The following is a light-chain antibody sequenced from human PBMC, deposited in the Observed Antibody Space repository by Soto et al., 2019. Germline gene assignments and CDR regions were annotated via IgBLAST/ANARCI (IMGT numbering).Light chain of an antibody. CDR2: KVS. CDR1: QSLVHSDGNIY. V-gene: IGKV2-30*02. Sequence: DAVMTQSPLSLPVTLGQPASISCRSSQSLVHSDGNIYLNWFQQRPGQSPRRLIYKVSNRDSGVPDSFSGSGSGTDFTLKISRVEAEDVGVYYCMQAPHWPYTFGQGTKLEIK. J-gene: IGKJ2*01. CDR3: MQAPHWPYT.